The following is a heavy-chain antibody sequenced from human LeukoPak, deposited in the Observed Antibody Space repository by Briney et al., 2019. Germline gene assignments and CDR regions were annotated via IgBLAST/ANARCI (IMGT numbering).Heavy chain of an antibody. V-gene: IGHV3-21*01. CDR2: ISGRSSFI. J-gene: IGHJ5*02. D-gene: IGHD1-26*01. CDR1: GFTFSDYS. Sequence: GGSLRLSCAASGFTFSDYSMNWVRQAPGKGLEWVSSISGRSSFIYYADSVKGRFTVSRDNAKNSLYLQMNSLRAEDTAVYYSARDQGGDRWFDPSGQGTLVTVSP. CDR3: ARDQGGDRWFDP.